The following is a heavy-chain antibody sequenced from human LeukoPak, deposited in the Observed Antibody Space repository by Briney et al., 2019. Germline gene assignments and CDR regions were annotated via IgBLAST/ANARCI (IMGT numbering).Heavy chain of an antibody. J-gene: IGHJ4*02. Sequence: ASVKVSCKASGYTFTSYYMHWVRQAPGQGLEWMGIINPSGGSTSYAQKFQGRVTMTRDTSTSTVYMELSSLRSEDTAVYYCLFEKYCGGDCYLLNFDYWGQGTLVTVSS. D-gene: IGHD2-21*02. CDR3: LFEKYCGGDCYLLNFDY. CDR1: GYTFTSYY. CDR2: INPSGGST. V-gene: IGHV1-46*01.